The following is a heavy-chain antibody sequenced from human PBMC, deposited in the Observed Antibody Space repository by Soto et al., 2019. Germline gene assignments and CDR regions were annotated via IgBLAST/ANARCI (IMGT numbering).Heavy chain of an antibody. CDR1: GLTFSSYA. CDR2: FSGSGGST. D-gene: IGHD3-3*01. J-gene: IGHJ6*03. CDR3: AKLIQLYYDFWSGYYNAYYMDV. V-gene: IGHV3-23*01. Sequence: GGSLRVSCAPSGLTFSSYAKSCVRQAPGKGQGWVSAFSGSGGSTYYADSVKGRFTISRDNSKNTLYLQMNSLRAEDTGVYYCAKLIQLYYDFWSGYYNAYYMDVWGKGTTVTVSS.